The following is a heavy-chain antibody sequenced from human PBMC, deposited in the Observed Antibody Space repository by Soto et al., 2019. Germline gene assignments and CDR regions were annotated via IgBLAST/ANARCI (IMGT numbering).Heavy chain of an antibody. J-gene: IGHJ5*02. D-gene: IGHD2-2*01. Sequence: GGSLRLSCAASGFTFSSYAMSWVRQAPGKGLEWVSAISGSGGSTYYADSVKGRFTISRDNSKNTLYLQMNSLRAEDTAVYYCAKGGSKRYCSSTSCYGPFRFDPWGQGTLVTVSS. CDR1: GFTFSSYA. CDR2: ISGSGGST. CDR3: AKGGSKRYCSSTSCYGPFRFDP. V-gene: IGHV3-23*01.